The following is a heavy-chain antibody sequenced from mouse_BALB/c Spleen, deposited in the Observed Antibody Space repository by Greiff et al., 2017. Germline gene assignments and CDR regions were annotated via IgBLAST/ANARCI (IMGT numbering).Heavy chain of an antibody. Sequence: QVQLQQSGPELVRPGVSVKISCKGSSYTFTDYAMHWVKQSHAKSLEWIGVISTYYGNTNYNQKFKGKATMTVDKSSSTAYMELARLTSEDSAVYYCARSQDGNYYAMDYWGQGTSVTVSS. CDR3: ARSQDGNYYAMDY. D-gene: IGHD2-1*01. V-gene: IGHV1-67*01. J-gene: IGHJ4*01. CDR1: SYTFTDYA. CDR2: ISTYYGNT.